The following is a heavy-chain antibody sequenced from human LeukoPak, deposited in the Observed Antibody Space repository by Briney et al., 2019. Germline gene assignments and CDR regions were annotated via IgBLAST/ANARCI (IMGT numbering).Heavy chain of an antibody. V-gene: IGHV4-61*02. D-gene: IGHD6-6*01. CDR1: GGSISSGSYY. CDR3: ARARSSRGDSDWFDP. CDR2: IYTSGST. J-gene: IGHJ5*02. Sequence: SQTLSLTCTVSGGSISSGSYYWSWIRQPAGKGLEWIGRIYTSGSTNYNPSLKSRVTISVDTSKNQFSLKLSSVTAADTAVYYCARARSSRGDSDWFDPWGQGTLVTVSS.